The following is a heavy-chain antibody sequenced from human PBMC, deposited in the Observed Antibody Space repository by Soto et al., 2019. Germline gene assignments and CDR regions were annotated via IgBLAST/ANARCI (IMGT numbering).Heavy chain of an antibody. J-gene: IGHJ5*02. Sequence: QVQLQESGPGLVKPSQTLSLTCTVSGGSISSGDYYWSWIRQHPGKGLEWIGYIYYSGSTYYNPSRKIRVTISVDTSKNQFSLKLSSVTAADTAVYYCARWWSGSRQGFDPWGQGTLVTVSS. CDR2: IYYSGST. D-gene: IGHD3-3*01. CDR1: GGSISSGDYY. CDR3: ARWWSGSRQGFDP. V-gene: IGHV4-31*03.